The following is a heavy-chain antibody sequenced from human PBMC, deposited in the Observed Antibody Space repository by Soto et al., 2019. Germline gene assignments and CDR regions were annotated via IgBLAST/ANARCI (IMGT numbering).Heavy chain of an antibody. V-gene: IGHV4-39*01. Sequence: QLQLQESGPGLVKPSETLSLTCTVSGDSISSGGYYWGWIRQPPGKGLEWIGSIYYSGNTFYNPSLKSRVIISGDTSRNQFSLRVSSVTAADTAVYYCVSRLGYGYAMDVWGQGTTVTVSS. CDR1: GDSISSGGYY. J-gene: IGHJ6*02. D-gene: IGHD5-12*01. CDR3: VSRLGYGYAMDV. CDR2: IYYSGNT.